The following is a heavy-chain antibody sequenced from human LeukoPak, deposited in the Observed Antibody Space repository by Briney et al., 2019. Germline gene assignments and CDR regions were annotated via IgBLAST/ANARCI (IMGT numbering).Heavy chain of an antibody. J-gene: IGHJ5*02. Sequence: TLSLIRTVSGGSLSRCSYHWSWIRQPAGKGVERIGRIYTCGSTNYNPSLKSRVPLAVDTSKNQSSLKLSSVTAADTAVYYCARDPEDTAMADSWFDPWGQGTLVTVSS. V-gene: IGHV4-61*02. CDR1: GGSLSRCSYH. CDR2: IYTCGST. D-gene: IGHD5-18*01. CDR3: ARDPEDTAMADSWFDP.